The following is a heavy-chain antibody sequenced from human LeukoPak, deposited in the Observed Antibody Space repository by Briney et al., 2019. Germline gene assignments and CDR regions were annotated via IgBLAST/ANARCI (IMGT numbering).Heavy chain of an antibody. Sequence: PGGSLRLSCAASGFTFDDYTIHWVRHAPGKGLEWVSLISWDGGGTYYADSVKGRFTISRDNSKNSLYLQMNSLGTEDTALYYCAKAMFGGVIVSAFDIWGQGTMVTVSS. D-gene: IGHD3-16*02. CDR1: GFTFDDYT. CDR2: ISWDGGGT. V-gene: IGHV3-43*01. CDR3: AKAMFGGVIVSAFDI. J-gene: IGHJ3*02.